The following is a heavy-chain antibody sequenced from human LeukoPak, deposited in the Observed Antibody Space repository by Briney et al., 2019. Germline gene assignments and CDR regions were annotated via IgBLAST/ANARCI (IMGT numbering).Heavy chain of an antibody. D-gene: IGHD3-10*01. Sequence: GASVKVSCKASGYTFISYGINWVRQAPGQGLEWMGWISGYNGNTNYAQKLQGRVTMTTDTSTSTAYMELRSLRSDDTAVYYCARDLFGTRFDPWGQGTLVTVSS. CDR3: ARDLFGTRFDP. J-gene: IGHJ5*02. CDR1: GYTFISYG. CDR2: ISGYNGNT. V-gene: IGHV1-18*01.